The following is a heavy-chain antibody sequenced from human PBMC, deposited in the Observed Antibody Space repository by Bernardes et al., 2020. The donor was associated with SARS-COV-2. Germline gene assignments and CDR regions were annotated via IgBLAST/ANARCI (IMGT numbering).Heavy chain of an antibody. J-gene: IGHJ4*02. CDR3: ARGPISSIDY. V-gene: IGHV1-2*02. CDR1: GYTFTHYY. Sequence: ASVKVSCKASGYTFTHYYIHWVRQAPGQGFEWMGWINPSSGDTNYAQKFQGGVTMTRDTSISTAYMELSSLRADDTAVFYCARGPISSIDYWGQGSLVTVSS. D-gene: IGHD3-10*01. CDR2: INPSSGDT.